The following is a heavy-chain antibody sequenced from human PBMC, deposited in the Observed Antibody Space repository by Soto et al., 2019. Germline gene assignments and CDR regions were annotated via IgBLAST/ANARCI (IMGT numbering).Heavy chain of an antibody. CDR3: AMNYPNYGDYYFDF. V-gene: IGHV3-48*02. Sequence: QLVESGGGLVQPGRSLTLSCSASGFMFNDYGMNWVRQAPGKGLEWIAYINWNSRTLNYADSVRGRFTISRDNAERSLYLQMNSLRDDDTAVYYCAMNYPNYGDYYFDFWGQGTLVAVSS. D-gene: IGHD4-17*01. CDR1: GFMFNDYG. CDR2: INWNSRTL. J-gene: IGHJ4*02.